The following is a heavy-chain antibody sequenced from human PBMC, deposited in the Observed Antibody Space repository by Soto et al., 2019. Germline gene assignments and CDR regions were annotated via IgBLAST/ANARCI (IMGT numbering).Heavy chain of an antibody. CDR2: ISYDGARK. J-gene: IGHJ5*02. D-gene: IGHD3-3*01. CDR3: AKEPSLEWFPHNWFDP. CDR1: GFTFSIYA. V-gene: IGHV3-30-3*01. Sequence: GGSLRLSCAASGFTFSIYAMHWVRQAPGKGLEWVAVISYDGARKAYAESVKGRFTISRDNTKNSLYLQMNSLRTEDTAFYYCAKEPSLEWFPHNWFDPWGQGTLVTVSS.